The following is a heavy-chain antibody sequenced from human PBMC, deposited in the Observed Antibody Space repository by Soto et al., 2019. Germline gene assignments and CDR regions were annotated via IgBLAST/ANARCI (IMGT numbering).Heavy chain of an antibody. CDR2: ISINSNHK. Sequence: LRLSCAASGFTFSDFYMTWVRQAPGKGLEWLSYISINSNHKEYGDSVKGRHTISRDNAKNSLYLQMNSLRADDTAVYYCVRGGGGGQFDYWGQGTLVTISS. D-gene: IGHD2-21*01. CDR3: VRGGGGGQFDY. CDR1: GFTFSDFY. J-gene: IGHJ4*02. V-gene: IGHV3-11*06.